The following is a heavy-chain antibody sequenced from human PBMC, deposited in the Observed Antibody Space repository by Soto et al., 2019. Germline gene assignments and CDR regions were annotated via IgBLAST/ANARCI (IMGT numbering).Heavy chain of an antibody. V-gene: IGHV3-53*01. CDR3: ARLGAYYQSLDP. CDR2: IYSGGAT. Sequence: GGSLRHSCASAGLSVSTSHISWVRQATGKGLEWVSVIYSGGATHYAVSVKGRLIISRDKSKNTVDLQMNSLRAEDTAVYYCARLGAYYQSLDPWGPGTLVTVSS. D-gene: IGHD2-21*01. CDR1: GLSVSTSH. J-gene: IGHJ5*02.